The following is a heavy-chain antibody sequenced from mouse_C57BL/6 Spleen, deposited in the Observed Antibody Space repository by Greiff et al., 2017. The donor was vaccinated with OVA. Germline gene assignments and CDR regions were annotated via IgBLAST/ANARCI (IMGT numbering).Heavy chain of an antibody. D-gene: IGHD2-5*01. CDR1: GFNIKDDY. Sequence: EVQLQQSGAELVRPGASVKLSCTASGFNIKDDYMHWVKQRPEQGLEWIGWIDPENGDTEYASKFQGKATITADTTSNTAYLQLSSLTSEDTAVYYCTTRGSNYPAWCAYWGQGTLVTVSA. CDR2: IDPENGDT. CDR3: TTRGSNYPAWCAY. V-gene: IGHV14-4*01. J-gene: IGHJ3*01.